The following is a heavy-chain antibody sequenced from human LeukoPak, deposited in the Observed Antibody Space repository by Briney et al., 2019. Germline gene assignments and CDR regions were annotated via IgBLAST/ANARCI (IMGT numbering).Heavy chain of an antibody. J-gene: IGHJ6*03. CDR2: ISAYNGNT. Sequence: ASVKVSCKAPGYTFTSYGISWVRQAPGQGLEWMGWISAYNGNTNYAQKLQGRVTMTTDTSTSTAYMELRSLRSDDTAVYYCARNMRTMVRGVIHYYYYYMDVWGKGTTVTVSS. D-gene: IGHD3-10*01. CDR1: GYTFTSYG. V-gene: IGHV1-18*01. CDR3: ARNMRTMVRGVIHYYYYYMDV.